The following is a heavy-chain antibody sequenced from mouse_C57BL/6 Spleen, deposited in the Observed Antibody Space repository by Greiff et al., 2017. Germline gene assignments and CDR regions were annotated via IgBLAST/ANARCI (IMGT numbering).Heavy chain of an antibody. D-gene: IGHD1-1*01. CDR3: ARVVYYGSSYEDYFDY. Sequence: QVQLQQSGAELARPGASVKLSCKASGYTFTSYGISWVKQRTGQGLEWIGEIYPRSGNTYYNEKFKGKATLTADKSSSTAYMELRSLTSEDSAVYFCARVVYYGSSYEDYFDYWGQGTTLTVSS. J-gene: IGHJ2*01. CDR1: GYTFTSYG. CDR2: IYPRSGNT. V-gene: IGHV1-81*01.